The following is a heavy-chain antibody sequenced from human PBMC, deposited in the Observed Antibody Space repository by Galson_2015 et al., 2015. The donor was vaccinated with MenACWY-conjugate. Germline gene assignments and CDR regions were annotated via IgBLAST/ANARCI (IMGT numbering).Heavy chain of an antibody. D-gene: IGHD3-3*01. CDR3: TTGEAIFGETDEYYYYGMDV. J-gene: IGHJ6*02. CDR2: IKSKTDGGTT. CDR1: GFTFSNAW. Sequence: LRLSCAASGFTFSNAWLSWVRQAPGKGLEWVGRIKSKTDGGTTDYAAPVKGRFTISRDDSKNTLYLQMNSLKTEDTAVYYCTTGEAIFGETDEYYYYGMDVWGQGTTVTVSS. V-gene: IGHV3-15*01.